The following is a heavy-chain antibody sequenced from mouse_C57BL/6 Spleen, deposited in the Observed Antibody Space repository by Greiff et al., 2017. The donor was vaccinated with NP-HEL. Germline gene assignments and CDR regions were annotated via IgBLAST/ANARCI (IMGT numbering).Heavy chain of an antibody. V-gene: IGHV1-22*01. J-gene: IGHJ1*03. CDR1: GYTFTDYN. CDR3: LGGRSFYWYFEV. CDR2: INPNNGGT. Sequence: EVQLQQSGPELVKPGASVKMSCKASGYTFTDYNMHWVKQSHGKSLEWIGYINPNNGGTSYNQKFKGKATLTVNKSSSTAYMELRSLTSEDSAVYYCLGGRSFYWYFEVWGTGTTVTVSS. D-gene: IGHD1-1*01.